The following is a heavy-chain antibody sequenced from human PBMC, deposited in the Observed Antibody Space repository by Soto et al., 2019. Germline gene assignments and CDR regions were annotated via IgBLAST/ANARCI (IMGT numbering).Heavy chain of an antibody. CDR1: GGYIGSYY. J-gene: IGHJ6*02. D-gene: IGHD6-13*01. Sequence: SETHSLTSTVSGGYIGSYYWSWIRQPPGKGLEWIGYIYYSGSTNYNPSLKSRVTISVDTSKNQFSLKLSSVTAADTAVYYCARVGPYSSSWYLGHYYYYYGMDVWGQGTTVTVSS. CDR3: ARVGPYSSSWYLGHYYYYYGMDV. CDR2: IYYSGST. V-gene: IGHV4-59*01.